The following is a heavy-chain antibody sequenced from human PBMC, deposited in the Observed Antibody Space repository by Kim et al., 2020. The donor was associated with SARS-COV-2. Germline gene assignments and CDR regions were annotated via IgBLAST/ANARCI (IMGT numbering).Heavy chain of an antibody. D-gene: IGHD3-22*01. J-gene: IGHJ6*02. V-gene: IGHV4-34*01. Sequence: CSPSLNVRVTMSVDTSKHQFSLNLSSMTAADTAVFYCARGIVVNDYYGLDVWGQGTTVTVSS. CDR3: ARGIVVNDYYGLDV.